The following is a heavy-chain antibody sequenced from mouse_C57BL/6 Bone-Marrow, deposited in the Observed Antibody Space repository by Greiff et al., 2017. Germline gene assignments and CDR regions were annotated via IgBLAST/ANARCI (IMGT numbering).Heavy chain of an antibody. CDR2: ISNGGGST. V-gene: IGHV5-12*01. J-gene: IGHJ4*01. CDR3: ARRGLRRYYYAMDY. Sequence: EVKLMESGGGLVQPGGSLKLSCAASGFTFSDYYMYWVRQTPEKRLEWVAYISNGGGSTYYPDTVKGRFTISRDNAKNTLYLQMSRLKSEDTAMYYCARRGLRRYYYAMDYWGQGTSVTGSS. D-gene: IGHD2-4*01. CDR1: GFTFSDYY.